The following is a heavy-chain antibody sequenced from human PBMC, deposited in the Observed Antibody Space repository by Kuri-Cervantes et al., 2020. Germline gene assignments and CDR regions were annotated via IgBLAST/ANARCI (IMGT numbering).Heavy chain of an antibody. Sequence: SETLSLTCTVSGGSISSYYWSWIRQPPGKGLEWIGYIYYSGSTYYNPYLKSRVTISVDTSKNQFSLKLSSVTAADTAVYYCATGFFYIGYDSNWFDPWGQGTLVTVSS. D-gene: IGHD5-12*01. V-gene: IGHV4-59*04. J-gene: IGHJ5*02. CDR1: GGSISSYY. CDR2: IYYSGST. CDR3: ATGFFYIGYDSNWFDP.